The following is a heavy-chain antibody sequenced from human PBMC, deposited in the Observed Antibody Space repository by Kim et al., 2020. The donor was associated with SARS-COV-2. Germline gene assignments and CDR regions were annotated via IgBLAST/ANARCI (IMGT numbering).Heavy chain of an antibody. J-gene: IGHJ4*02. D-gene: IGHD4-17*01. Sequence: GGSLRLSCAASGFTFSSYAMSWVRQAPGKGLEWVSAISGSGGSTYYADSVKGRFTISRDNSKNTLYLQMNSLRAEDTAVYYCAKVTRLYDHGDDFDYWGQGTLVTVSS. CDR2: ISGSGGST. V-gene: IGHV3-23*01. CDR1: GFTFSSYA. CDR3: AKVTRLYDHGDDFDY.